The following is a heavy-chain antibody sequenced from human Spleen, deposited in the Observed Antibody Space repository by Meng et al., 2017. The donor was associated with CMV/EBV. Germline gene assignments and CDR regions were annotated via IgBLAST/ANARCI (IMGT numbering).Heavy chain of an antibody. Sequence: GESLKISCAASGFTFSSYSMNWVRQAPGKGLEWVSSISSSSSYIYYADSVKGRFTISRDNAKNSLYLQMNSLRAEDTAVYYCAAGDRSTSWGAYYYYAMDVWGQGTTVTVSS. CDR3: AAGDRSTSWGAYYYYAMDV. D-gene: IGHD6-6*01. CDR2: ISSSSSYI. J-gene: IGHJ6*02. CDR1: GFTFSSYS. V-gene: IGHV3-21*01.